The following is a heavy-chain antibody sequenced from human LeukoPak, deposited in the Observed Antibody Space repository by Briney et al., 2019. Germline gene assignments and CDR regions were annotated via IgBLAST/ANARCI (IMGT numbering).Heavy chain of an antibody. J-gene: IGHJ6*02. CDR2: FDPEEGET. CDR3: AILPLTVVTPLDV. D-gene: IGHD4-23*01. Sequence: GASVKVSCKASGGTFSSYAISWVRQAPGKGLEWVGGFDPEEGETFYAQEVLGRVSMTEDTSTDTAYMELSSLTSEDTAVYYCAILPLTVVTPLDVWGQGTTVTVSS. CDR1: GGTFSSYA. V-gene: IGHV1-24*01.